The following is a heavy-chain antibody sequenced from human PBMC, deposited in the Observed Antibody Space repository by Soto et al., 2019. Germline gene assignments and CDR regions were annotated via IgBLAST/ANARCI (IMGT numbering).Heavy chain of an antibody. CDR3: ARHRRRTLAALEIPFDF. Sequence: PSETLSLTCTVSGDSIGNSHWSWLRQPPGKGLEWIGLTVSRGRATYNPSLKSRVTISVDTSKNQLSLKLTSVTAADTAVYFCARHRRRTLAALEIPFDFWGKGTLVTVSS. D-gene: IGHD6-25*01. CDR1: GDSIGNSH. V-gene: IGHV4-4*09. J-gene: IGHJ4*02. CDR2: TVSRGRA.